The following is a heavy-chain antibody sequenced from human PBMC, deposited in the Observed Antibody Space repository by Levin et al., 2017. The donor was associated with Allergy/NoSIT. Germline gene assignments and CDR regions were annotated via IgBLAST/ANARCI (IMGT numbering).Heavy chain of an antibody. V-gene: IGHV1-2*06. J-gene: IGHJ4*02. CDR2: INPNSGGT. CDR3: ARLKVAFERWPVDY. D-gene: IGHD6-19*01. CDR1: GYTFTGYY. Sequence: ASVKVSCKASGYTFTGYYMHWVRQAPGQGLEWMGRINPNSGGTNYAQKFQGRVTMTRDTSISTAYMELSRLRSDDTAVYYCARLKVAFERWPVDYWGQGTLVTVSS.